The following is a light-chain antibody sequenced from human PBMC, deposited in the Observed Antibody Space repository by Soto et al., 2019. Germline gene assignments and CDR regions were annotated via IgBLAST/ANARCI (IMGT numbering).Light chain of an antibody. J-gene: IGKJ4*01. Sequence: DIVMSQSSDSPPSSRGEISPTNCKSVQSFVYDSNNKNYLAWYQQKPGQPPKLIIYWAYMRESGVHDRFSGSGSGTDFTLTITSMQAEDVAVYYCKKYYSLQLNVGGGNKVDIK. V-gene: IGKV4-1*01. CDR2: WAY. CDR3: KKYYSLQLN. CDR1: QSFVYDSNNKNY.